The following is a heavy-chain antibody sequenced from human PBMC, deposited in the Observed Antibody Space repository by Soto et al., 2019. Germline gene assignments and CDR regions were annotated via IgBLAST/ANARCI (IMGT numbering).Heavy chain of an antibody. D-gene: IGHD5-18*01. V-gene: IGHV1-18*01. Sequence: ASGKVSCKASGYTFTSYGISWVRQAPGQGLEWMGWISAYNGNTNYAQRFQDRVTITADESTNTVYMELSSLRSEDTAVYFCASGIQLWLRRINNGYSGWGQGTLVTVSS. CDR2: ISAYNGNT. CDR1: GYTFTSYG. CDR3: ASGIQLWLRRINNGYSG. J-gene: IGHJ4*02.